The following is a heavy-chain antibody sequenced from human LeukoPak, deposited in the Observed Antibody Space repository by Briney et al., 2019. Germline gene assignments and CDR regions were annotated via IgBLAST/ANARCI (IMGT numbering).Heavy chain of an antibody. V-gene: IGHV1-18*01. J-gene: IGHJ4*02. CDR1: GYTFASYG. D-gene: IGHD1-26*01. Sequence: ASVKVSCKASGYTFASYGIIWVRQAPGQGLEWMGWISAYNGNTIYAQTLQGRVTMTTDTSTSTAYMELRSLRSDDTAVYYCARLVGATLDYWGQGTLVTVSS. CDR3: ARLVGATLDY. CDR2: ISAYNGNT.